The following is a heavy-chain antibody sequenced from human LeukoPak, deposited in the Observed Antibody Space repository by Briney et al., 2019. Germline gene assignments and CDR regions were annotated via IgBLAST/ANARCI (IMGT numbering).Heavy chain of an antibody. D-gene: IGHD4-17*01. V-gene: IGHV3-49*04. CDR1: GFTFGDYA. CDR3: TRDLGTVTTDYFDY. J-gene: IGHJ4*02. CDR2: IRSKAYGGTT. Sequence: GGSLRLSCTASGFTFGDYAMSWVRQAPGKGLEWVGFIRSKAYGGTTEYAASVKGRFTISRDDSKSIAYLQMNSLKTEDTAVYYCTRDLGTVTTDYFDYWGQGTRVTVSS.